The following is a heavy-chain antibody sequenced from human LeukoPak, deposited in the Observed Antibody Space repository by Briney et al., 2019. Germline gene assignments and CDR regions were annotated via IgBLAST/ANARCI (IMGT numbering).Heavy chain of an antibody. Sequence: GGSLRLSCAASGFIFSDYYMSWIRQAPGKGLEWVSYIRSSSTTIYYADSVKGRFTISRDNAKNSLYLQMNSLRAEDTAVYYCARAKRNGFDIWGQGTMVTVSS. CDR1: GFIFSDYY. CDR2: IRSSSTTI. V-gene: IGHV3-11*04. J-gene: IGHJ3*02. CDR3: ARAKRNGFDI.